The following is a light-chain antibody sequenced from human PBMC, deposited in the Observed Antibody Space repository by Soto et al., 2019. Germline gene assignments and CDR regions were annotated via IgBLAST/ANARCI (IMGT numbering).Light chain of an antibody. CDR1: QSVSNN. CDR2: GAS. V-gene: IGKV3-15*01. CDR3: QQYNNWPLT. J-gene: IGKJ4*01. Sequence: EIVLTQSPGTLSLSLGERATLSCRASQSVSNNFLAWYQQKPGQAPRLLIYGASTRATGIPARFSGSVSGTEFTLTITSLQSEDFAVYYCQQYNNWPLTFGGGTKVDIK.